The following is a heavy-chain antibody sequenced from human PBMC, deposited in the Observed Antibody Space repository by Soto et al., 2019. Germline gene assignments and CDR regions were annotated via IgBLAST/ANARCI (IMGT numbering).Heavy chain of an antibody. V-gene: IGHV4-34*01. J-gene: IGHJ6*02. D-gene: IGHD6-19*01. CDR3: AREDSYGWSGESLDV. CDR1: GDSLRGQS. CDR2: LDQSGGT. Sequence: QVQLQQWGAGLLKASETLSLTCAVVGDSLRGQSWNWIRQSQGKGLEWIGELDQSGGTNYNPSLKSRAIISDDTSKKQFSLTLTSVTAADTAVYYCAREDSYGWSGESLDVWGQGTTVTVSS.